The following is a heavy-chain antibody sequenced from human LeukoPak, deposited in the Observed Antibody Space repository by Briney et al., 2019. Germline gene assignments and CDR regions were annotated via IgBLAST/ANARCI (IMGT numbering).Heavy chain of an antibody. J-gene: IGHJ4*02. Sequence: PGGSLRLSCVASGFTFSVYYMNWIRQAPGKGLEWVSYITSTTSTINYADSVKGRFTISRDNAKNSLYLQMNSLRAEDTAVYYCARGSSGVDYWGQGTLVTVSS. V-gene: IGHV3-11*01. CDR1: GFTFSVYY. CDR2: ITSTTSTI. D-gene: IGHD6-19*01. CDR3: ARGSSGVDY.